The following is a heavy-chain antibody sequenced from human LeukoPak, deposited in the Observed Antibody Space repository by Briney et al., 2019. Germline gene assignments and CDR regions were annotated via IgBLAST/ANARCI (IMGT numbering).Heavy chain of an antibody. Sequence: SETLSLTCTVSGGSISSGSYYWSWIRQPAGKGLEWIGRIYTSGSTNYNPSLKSRVTISVDTSKNQFSLKLSSVTAADTAVYYCARGPMVRGVIIRYYFDYWGQGTLVTVSS. D-gene: IGHD3-10*01. J-gene: IGHJ4*02. CDR2: IYTSGST. V-gene: IGHV4-61*02. CDR3: ARGPMVRGVIIRYYFDY. CDR1: GGSISSGSYY.